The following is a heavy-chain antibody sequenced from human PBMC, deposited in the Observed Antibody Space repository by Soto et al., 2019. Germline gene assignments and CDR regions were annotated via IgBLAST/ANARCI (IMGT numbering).Heavy chain of an antibody. CDR3: AKRTSGTTWGESDY. CDR2: ISGYSGNA. Sequence: QVQVMQSGAEVKKPGDSVKVSCKTSGYIFSDYGINWVRQAPGQGLEWMGWISGYSGNANLAQRLQGRVTMTTDKSTRTAYMALRRLRSDDTAVYYCAKRTSGTTWGESDYWGQGTLVTVSS. CDR1: GYIFSDYG. V-gene: IGHV1-18*04. J-gene: IGHJ4*02. D-gene: IGHD4-17*01.